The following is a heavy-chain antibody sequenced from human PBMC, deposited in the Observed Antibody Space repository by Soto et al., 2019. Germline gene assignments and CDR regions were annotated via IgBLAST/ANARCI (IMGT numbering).Heavy chain of an antibody. D-gene: IGHD5-12*01. Sequence: SETLSLTCAVYGGSFSGYYWSWIRQPPGKGLEWIGEINHSGSTNYNPSLKSRVTISVDTSKNQFSLKLSSVTAADTAVYYCARGAPPGRIVATSTNPKAVSGWFDPWGQGTLVTVSS. J-gene: IGHJ5*02. CDR3: ARGAPPGRIVATSTNPKAVSGWFDP. CDR2: INHSGST. V-gene: IGHV4-34*01. CDR1: GGSFSGYY.